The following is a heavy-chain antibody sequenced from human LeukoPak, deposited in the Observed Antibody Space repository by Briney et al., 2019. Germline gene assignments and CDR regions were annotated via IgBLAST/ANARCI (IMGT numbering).Heavy chain of an antibody. J-gene: IGHJ4*02. CDR3: ARDRFGELFLNMDY. CDR2: INLNSGGT. D-gene: IGHD3-10*01. V-gene: IGHV1-2*02. CDR1: GYTFTGYY. Sequence: ASVKVSCKASGYTFTGYYMHWVRPAPGQGLEWMGWINLNSGGTNYAQKFQGRVTMTRDTSISTAYMELSRLRSDDTAVYYCARDRFGELFLNMDYWGQGTLVTVSS.